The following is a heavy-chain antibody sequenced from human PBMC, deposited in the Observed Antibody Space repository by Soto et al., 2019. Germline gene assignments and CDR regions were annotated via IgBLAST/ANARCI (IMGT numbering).Heavy chain of an antibody. J-gene: IGHJ4*02. Sequence: QLQLQESGSGRVKLSQTLCLTCAVSGGSISSDGYSWSWIRQPPGKGLEWIGYIYHSGSTYYNPSLKSRVTILVDRSKNQFSLKLSSVTAADTAVYYCARGEVVALGYWGQGTLVTVSS. CDR3: ARGEVVALGY. CDR2: IYHSGST. D-gene: IGHD2-15*01. V-gene: IGHV4-30-2*01. CDR1: GGSISSDGYS.